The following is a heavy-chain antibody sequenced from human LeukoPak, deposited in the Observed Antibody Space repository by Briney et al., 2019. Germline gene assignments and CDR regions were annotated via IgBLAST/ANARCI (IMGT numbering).Heavy chain of an antibody. J-gene: IGHJ6*02. CDR2: MNQDGSAK. Sequence: PGGSLRLSCAASGFTFSDSWMSWVRQAPGKGLEWVANMNQDGSAKDYVDSVKGRFTISRDNARNSLYLQMSSLRAVDTAVYYCATYTHWVAGDVWGQGTTVTVSS. CDR3: ATYTHWVAGDV. D-gene: IGHD3-16*01. V-gene: IGHV3-7*01. CDR1: GFTFSDSW.